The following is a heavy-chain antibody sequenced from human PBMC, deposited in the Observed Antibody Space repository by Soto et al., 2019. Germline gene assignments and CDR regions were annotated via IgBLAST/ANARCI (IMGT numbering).Heavy chain of an antibody. CDR1: GYTFTSYA. J-gene: IGHJ3*02. Sequence: QVQLVQSGAEVKKPGASVKVSCKASGYTFTSYAMHWVRQAPGQRLEWMGWINAGNGNTKYSQKFQGRVTITRDTSASTTYMELSSPRSEDTAVYYCASYGSGSGLGAFDIWGQWTMVTVSS. V-gene: IGHV1-3*01. D-gene: IGHD3-10*01. CDR3: ASYGSGSGLGAFDI. CDR2: INAGNGNT.